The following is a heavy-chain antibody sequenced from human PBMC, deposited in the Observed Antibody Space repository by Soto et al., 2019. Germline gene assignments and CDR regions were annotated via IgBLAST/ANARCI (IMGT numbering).Heavy chain of an antibody. CDR2: FDPEDGET. D-gene: IGHD6-6*01. Sequence: ASVKVSCKVSGYTLTELSMHWVRQAPGKGLEWMGGFDPEDGETIYAQKFQGRVTMTEDTSTDTAYMELSSLRSEDTAVYYCARDLQNEYSSSSGFDYWGQGTLVTVS. CDR1: GYTLTELS. CDR3: ARDLQNEYSSSSGFDY. J-gene: IGHJ4*02. V-gene: IGHV1-24*01.